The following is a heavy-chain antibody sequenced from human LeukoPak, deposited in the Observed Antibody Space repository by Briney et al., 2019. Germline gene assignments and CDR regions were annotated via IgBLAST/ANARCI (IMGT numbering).Heavy chain of an antibody. CDR2: ISAYNGNT. CDR3: ARGLYSSSWSHQYYFDY. J-gene: IGHJ4*02. V-gene: IGHV1-18*04. Sequence: GASVKVSCKASGYTFTSYGISWVRQAPGQGLEWMGWISAYNGNTNYAQKLQGRVTMTTDTSTSTAYMELRSLRSDDTAGYYCARGLYSSSWSHQYYFDYWGQGTLVTVSS. CDR1: GYTFTSYG. D-gene: IGHD6-13*01.